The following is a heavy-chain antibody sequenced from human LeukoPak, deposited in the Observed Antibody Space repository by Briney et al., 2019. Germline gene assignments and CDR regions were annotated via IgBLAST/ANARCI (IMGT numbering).Heavy chain of an antibody. D-gene: IGHD6-6*01. CDR3: ARESSSLLNYFDY. CDR1: GYTFTSYD. J-gene: IGHJ4*02. CDR2: MNPNSGNT. Sequence: GASVKVSCTASGYTFTSYDINWVRQAPGQGLEWMGWMNPNSGNTGYAQKFQGRVTMTRNTSISTAFMELSSLRSEDTAVYYCARESSSLLNYFDYWGQGTLVTVSS. V-gene: IGHV1-8*01.